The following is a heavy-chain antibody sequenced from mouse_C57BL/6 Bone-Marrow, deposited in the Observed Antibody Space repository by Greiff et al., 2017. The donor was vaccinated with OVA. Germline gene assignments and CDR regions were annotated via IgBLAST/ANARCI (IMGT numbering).Heavy chain of an antibody. J-gene: IGHJ4*01. CDR2: IDPSDSYT. CDR3: AREDTTVVRDYYAMDY. Sequence: VQLQQPGAELVMPGASVKLSCKDSGYTFTSYWMHWVKQRPGQGLEWIGEIDPSDSYTNYNQKFKGKSTLTVDKSSSTAYMQLSSLTSEDSAVYYCAREDTTVVRDYYAMDYWGQGTSVTVSS. D-gene: IGHD1-1*01. V-gene: IGHV1-69*01. CDR1: GYTFTSYW.